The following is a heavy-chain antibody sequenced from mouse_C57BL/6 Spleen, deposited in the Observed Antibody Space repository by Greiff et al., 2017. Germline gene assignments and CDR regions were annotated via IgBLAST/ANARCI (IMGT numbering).Heavy chain of an antibody. CDR2: ISYGGSST. V-gene: IGHV5-16*01. CDR3: ARDYHGSSDCYFDV. D-gene: IGHD1-1*01. Sequence: EVQLMESEGGLVQPGRSMKLSCTASGFTFSDYDMAWVRQVPEKGLEWVANISYGGSSTYYLDSLKGRFIISRDNAKNILFLQMSSLKSEDTATYYCARDYHGSSDCYFDVWGTGTPVTVSS. J-gene: IGHJ1*03. CDR1: GFTFSDYD.